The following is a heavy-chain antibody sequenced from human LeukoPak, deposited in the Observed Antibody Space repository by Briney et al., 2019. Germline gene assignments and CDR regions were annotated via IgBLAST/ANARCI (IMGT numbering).Heavy chain of an antibody. D-gene: IGHD6-13*01. CDR2: IYYSGST. J-gene: IGHJ5*02. Sequence: SETLSLTCTVSGGSISSGGYYWSWIRQHQGKGLEWIGYIYYSGSTYYNSSLKSRVTISVDTSKNQFSLKLSSVTAADTAVYYCASCYSSSWYNWFDPWGQGTLVTVSS. CDR1: GGSISSGGYY. V-gene: IGHV4-31*03. CDR3: ASCYSSSWYNWFDP.